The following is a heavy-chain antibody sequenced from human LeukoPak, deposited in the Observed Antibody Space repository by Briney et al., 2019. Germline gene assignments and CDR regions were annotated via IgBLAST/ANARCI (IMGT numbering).Heavy chain of an antibody. V-gene: IGHV3-30-3*01. J-gene: IGHJ4*02. Sequence: GGSLRLSCAAFGFAFSSYAMHWVRQAPGKGLEWVSIIKYDGIDKFYGDSVKGRFTISRDNSKNTLYLQMNNLRAEDTAVYYCARDPKRYCSGGSCYVDSWGQGTLVTVPS. CDR3: ARDPKRYCSGGSCYVDS. CDR2: IKYDGIDK. D-gene: IGHD2-15*01. CDR1: GFAFSSYA.